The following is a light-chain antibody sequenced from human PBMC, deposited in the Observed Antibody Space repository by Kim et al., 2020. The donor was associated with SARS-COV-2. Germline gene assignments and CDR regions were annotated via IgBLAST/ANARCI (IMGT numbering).Light chain of an antibody. CDR2: KDN. V-gene: IGLV3-25*03. CDR3: QSVDSSATYVV. J-gene: IGLJ3*02. Sequence: PGQTARITCSGDALPKQYAYWYQQKPGQAPVVVIYKDNERPSGIPERFSGSSSGTTVTLAISGVQAEDEADYYCQSVDSSATYVVFGGGTKVTVL. CDR1: ALPKQY.